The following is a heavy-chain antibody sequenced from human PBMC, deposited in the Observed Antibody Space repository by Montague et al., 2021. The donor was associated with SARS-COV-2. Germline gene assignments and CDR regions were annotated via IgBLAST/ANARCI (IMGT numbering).Heavy chain of an antibody. CDR1: GGSISSYY. CDR3: AREPDYGDYFDY. D-gene: IGHD4-17*01. Sequence: SETLSLTCTVSGGSISSYYWSWIRQPPGKGLEWIGYIYYSGSTNYNPSLKSRVTISVDTSKNQFSLKLSSVTAADTAVYYCAREPDYGDYFDYWGQGTLVIVFS. CDR2: IYYSGST. V-gene: IGHV4-59*13. J-gene: IGHJ4*02.